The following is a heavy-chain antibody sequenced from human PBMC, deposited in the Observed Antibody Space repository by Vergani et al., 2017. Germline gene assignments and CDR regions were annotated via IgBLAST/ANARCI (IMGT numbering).Heavy chain of an antibody. CDR2: IYYSGTT. CDR1: GAYVGSGGYY. J-gene: IGHJ6*03. CDR3: ARHKYYYVDV. Sequence: QVQLQESGPGLVKASQTLSLTCSVSGAYVGSGGYYWSWVRQRPGMGLDWIGHIYYSGTTYYNPSLESRLTIALDTSEHHLSLQMTSVTAADTSFYYSARHKYYYVDVWGKGAPVTVS. V-gene: IGHV4-31*03.